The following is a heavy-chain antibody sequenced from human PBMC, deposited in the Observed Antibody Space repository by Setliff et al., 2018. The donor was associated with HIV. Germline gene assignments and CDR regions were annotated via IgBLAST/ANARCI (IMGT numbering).Heavy chain of an antibody. D-gene: IGHD3-10*01. V-gene: IGHV4-39*01. Sequence: SETLTLTCTVSGGSISSSSYYWGWIRQPPGKGLEWIGSIYYSGSTYYNPSLKSRVTISVDTSKNQFSLKLSSVTAADTAVYYCARHSPIGELFKWFDPWGQGTLVTVSS. CDR2: IYYSGST. CDR1: GGSISSSSYY. J-gene: IGHJ5*02. CDR3: ARHSPIGELFKWFDP.